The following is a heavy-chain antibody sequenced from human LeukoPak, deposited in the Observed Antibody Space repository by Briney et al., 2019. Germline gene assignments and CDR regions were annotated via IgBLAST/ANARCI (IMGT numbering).Heavy chain of an antibody. J-gene: IGHJ6*02. CDR2: IKQDGSEK. V-gene: IGHV3-7*01. Sequence: GGSLRLSCAASGFTFSSYWMSWVRQAPGKGLEWVANIKQDGSEKYYVDSVKGRFTISRDNAKNSLYLQMNSLRAEDTAVYYCARERYYDSSGYYYYGMDVWGQGTTVTVSS. CDR3: ARERYYDSSGYYYYGMDV. CDR1: GFTFSSYW. D-gene: IGHD3-22*01.